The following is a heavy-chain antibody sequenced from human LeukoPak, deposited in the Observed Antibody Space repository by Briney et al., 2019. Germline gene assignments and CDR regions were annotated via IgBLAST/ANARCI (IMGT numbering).Heavy chain of an antibody. Sequence: SETLSLTCTVSGGSISSSSYYWGWIRQPPGKGLEWIGSIYYSGSTYYNPSLKSRVTISVDTSKNQFSLKLSSVTAADTAVYYCARAPCSSTSCLPYYYYGMDVWGQGTTVTVSS. CDR1: GGSISSSSYY. D-gene: IGHD2-2*01. CDR2: IYYSGST. J-gene: IGHJ6*02. CDR3: ARAPCSSTSCLPYYYYGMDV. V-gene: IGHV4-39*07.